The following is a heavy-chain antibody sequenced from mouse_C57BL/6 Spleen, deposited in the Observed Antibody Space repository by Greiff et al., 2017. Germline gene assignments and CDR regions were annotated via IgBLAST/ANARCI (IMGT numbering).Heavy chain of an antibody. Sequence: VQLQQSGAELVRPGTSVKVSCKASGYAFTNYLIEWVKQRPGQGLEWIGVINPGRGGTNYNEKFKGKATLTADKSSSTAYMQLSSLTSEDSAVYFCARGLYYFDYWGQGTTLTVSS. V-gene: IGHV1-54*01. CDR1: GYAFTNYL. CDR3: ARGLYYFDY. CDR2: INPGRGGT. J-gene: IGHJ2*01.